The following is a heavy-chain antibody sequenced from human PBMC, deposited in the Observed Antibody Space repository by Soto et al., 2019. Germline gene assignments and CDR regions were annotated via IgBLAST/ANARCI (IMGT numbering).Heavy chain of an antibody. V-gene: IGHV4-39*01. CDR2: VSYSGGP. J-gene: IGHJ4*02. Sequence: SETLSLTCSVSGASVSSSHYWGWIRQPPGKGLGWIGSVSYSGGPYYSPSFKSRITIFVDTSNNQFSLRVRSVTATDTAGYFCARHYNTGAFFDYWGQGKLVTVSS. CDR3: ARHYNTGAFFDY. CDR1: GASVSSSHY. D-gene: IGHD1-20*01.